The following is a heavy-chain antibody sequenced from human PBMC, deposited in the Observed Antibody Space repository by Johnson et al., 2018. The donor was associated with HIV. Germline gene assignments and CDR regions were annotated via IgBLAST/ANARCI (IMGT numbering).Heavy chain of an antibody. V-gene: IGHV3-23*04. D-gene: IGHD5-18*01. CDR3: AKERVTWSSRGDAFDI. Sequence: VQLVESGGGLVQPGGSLRLSCAASGFTFSSYAMSWVRQAPGKGLEWVSAISGSGGSTYYADSVKGRFPISRDNSKNTLYLQMNSLRAEDTAVYYCAKERVTWSSRGDAFDIWGQGTMVTVSS. CDR2: ISGSGGST. J-gene: IGHJ3*02. CDR1: GFTFSSYA.